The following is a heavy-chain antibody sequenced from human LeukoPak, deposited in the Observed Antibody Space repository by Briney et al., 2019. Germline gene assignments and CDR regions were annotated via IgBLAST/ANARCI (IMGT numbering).Heavy chain of an antibody. Sequence: PSETLSLTCTVSGGSISSSSYYWGWIRQPPGKGLEWIGSIYYSGSTYYNPSLKSRVTISVDTSKNQFSLKLSSVTAADTAVYYCARVRPAYSSSWSLPGEMDVWGKGTTVTVSS. J-gene: IGHJ6*04. D-gene: IGHD6-13*01. CDR1: GGSISSSSYY. CDR3: ARVRPAYSSSWSLPGEMDV. CDR2: IYYSGST. V-gene: IGHV4-39*07.